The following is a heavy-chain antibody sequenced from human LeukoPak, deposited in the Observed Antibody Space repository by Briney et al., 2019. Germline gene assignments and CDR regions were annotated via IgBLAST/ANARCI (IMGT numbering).Heavy chain of an antibody. CDR2: IYSGGST. V-gene: IGHV3-66*01. CDR3: ARVIGSYGDSAY. J-gene: IGHJ4*02. CDR1: GFTVSSNY. D-gene: IGHD4-17*01. Sequence: GGSLRLSCAASGFTVSSNYMSRVRQAPGKGLEWVSVIYSGGSTYYADSVKGRFTISRDNSKNTLYLQMNSLRAEDTAVYYCARVIGSYGDSAYWGQGTLVTVSS.